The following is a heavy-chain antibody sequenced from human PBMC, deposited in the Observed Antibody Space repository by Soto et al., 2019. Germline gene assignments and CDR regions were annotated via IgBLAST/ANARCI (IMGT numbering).Heavy chain of an antibody. V-gene: IGHV3-33*01. J-gene: IGHJ4*02. D-gene: IGHD2-2*01. Sequence: GKGLEWVAVIWYDGVNKYYADSVKGRFTISRDNSNNTLYVQMNSLKAEDTAVYYCXRDPYIPAYGRLSWHRHCGRGTLV. CDR3: XRDPYIPAYGRLSWHRH. CDR2: IWYDGVNK.